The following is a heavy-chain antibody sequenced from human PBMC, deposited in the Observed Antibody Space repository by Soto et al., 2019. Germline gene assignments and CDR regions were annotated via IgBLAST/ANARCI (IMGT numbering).Heavy chain of an antibody. V-gene: IGHV3-48*03. Sequence: EVQVVESGGGLVQPGGSLRLSCVGSGFTFSAYEMNWIRQAPGRGLERVSYLSRGGYTIEYADSVNGRFTVSRDDATNSHYLQMNSLRAEDTAVYFCATSLPYRGFEYWGQGTLVTVSS. J-gene: IGHJ4*02. D-gene: IGHD1-26*01. CDR2: LSRGGYTI. CDR1: GFTFSAYE. CDR3: ATSLPYRGFEY.